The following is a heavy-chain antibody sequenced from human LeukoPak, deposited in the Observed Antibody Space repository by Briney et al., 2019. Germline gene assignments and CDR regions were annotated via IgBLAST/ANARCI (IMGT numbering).Heavy chain of an antibody. CDR2: IYYSGGT. D-gene: IGHD2-2*01. Sequence: PSETLSLTCTVSGGSISSYYWSWIRQPPGKGLEWIGYIYYSGGTNYNPSLKSRVTISVDTSKNQFSLKLSSVTAADTAVYYCARGPLIVVVPAATYYFDYWGQGTLVTVSS. CDR1: GGSISSYY. V-gene: IGHV4-59*08. CDR3: ARGPLIVVVPAATYYFDY. J-gene: IGHJ4*02.